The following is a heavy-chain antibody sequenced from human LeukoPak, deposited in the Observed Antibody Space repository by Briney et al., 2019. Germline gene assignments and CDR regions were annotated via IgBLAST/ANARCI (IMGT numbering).Heavy chain of an antibody. D-gene: IGHD5-12*01. J-gene: IGHJ4*02. CDR1: GFTFSSYA. Sequence: GGSLRLSCAASGFTFSSYAMSWVRQAPGKGLEWVSAISGSGGSTHYADSVKGRFTISRDNSKNTLYLQMNSLRAEDTAVYYCAKDVWLRFLRYFDYWGQGTLVTVSS. CDR3: AKDVWLRFLRYFDY. V-gene: IGHV3-23*01. CDR2: ISGSGGST.